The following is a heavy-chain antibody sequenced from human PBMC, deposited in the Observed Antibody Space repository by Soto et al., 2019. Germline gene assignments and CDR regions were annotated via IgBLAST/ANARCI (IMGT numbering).Heavy chain of an antibody. Sequence: VRLSCEASGFTFSRVSMNWARQVPGKGLEWVASISSASSETWYADSVKGRFIISRDNAQNSLFLQMNTLRPEDSAIYYCARVAYWGPGTQVTVSS. J-gene: IGHJ4*02. V-gene: IGHV3-21*01. CDR2: ISSASSET. CDR1: GFTFSRVS. CDR3: ARVAY.